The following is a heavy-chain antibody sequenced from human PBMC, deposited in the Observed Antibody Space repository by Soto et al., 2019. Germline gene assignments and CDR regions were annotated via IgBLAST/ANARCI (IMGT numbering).Heavy chain of an antibody. CDR1: GGSISSSSYY. Sequence: QLQLQESGPGLVKPSETLSLTCTVSGGSISSSSYYWGWIRQTPGKGLEWIGSTYYSGGTYYNPSPQRRVTIAVDRARNQVSLKLRAVTAGDTAGYYCSRQVANYDYVWGSYRSARGPLDYWGQGTLVIV. CDR3: SRQVANYDYVWGSYRSARGPLDY. J-gene: IGHJ4*02. CDR2: TYYSGGT. D-gene: IGHD3-16*02. V-gene: IGHV4-39*01.